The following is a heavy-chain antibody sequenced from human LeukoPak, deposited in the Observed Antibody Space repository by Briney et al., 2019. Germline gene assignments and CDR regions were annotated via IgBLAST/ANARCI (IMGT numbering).Heavy chain of an antibody. CDR3: ARRPSDYGDYVTYFDY. Sequence: GGSLRLSCAASGFSLISYGMHWVRQAPGKGLEWVGGISDDGRNKKYADSVKGRFTISRDNSKDTLYLQMNSLRDEDTAVYYCARRPSDYGDYVTYFDYWGQGTLVTVSS. CDR2: ISDDGRNK. CDR1: GFSLISYG. J-gene: IGHJ4*02. V-gene: IGHV3-30*03. D-gene: IGHD4-17*01.